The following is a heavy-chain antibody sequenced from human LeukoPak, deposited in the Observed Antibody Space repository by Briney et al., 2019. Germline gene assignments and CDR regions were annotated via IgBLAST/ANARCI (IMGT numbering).Heavy chain of an antibody. J-gene: IGHJ4*02. Sequence: PGGSLRLSCAASGFTFSSYAMSWVRQAPGKGLEWVSAIGGRDGSTYYADSVKGRFTISRDNSKNTLYVQMNSLRAEDTAVYYCAKGHYYGSGSLGYWGQGTLVTVSS. CDR2: IGGRDGST. CDR3: AKGHYYGSGSLGY. CDR1: GFTFSSYA. V-gene: IGHV3-23*01. D-gene: IGHD3-10*01.